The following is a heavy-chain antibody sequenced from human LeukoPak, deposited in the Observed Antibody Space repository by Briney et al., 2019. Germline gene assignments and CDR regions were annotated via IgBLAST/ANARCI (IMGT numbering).Heavy chain of an antibody. CDR2: INTDGSSA. Sequence: GGSLRLSCAASGFTFSSYWMHWVRQAPGQGLVWVSLINTDGSSATYADSVKGRFTISRDNARNTLYLQMNSLRAEDTAVYYCTRQMPAIRYFDFWGQGTLVTVSS. D-gene: IGHD5-24*01. J-gene: IGHJ4*02. V-gene: IGHV3-74*01. CDR1: GFTFSSYW. CDR3: TRQMPAIRYFDF.